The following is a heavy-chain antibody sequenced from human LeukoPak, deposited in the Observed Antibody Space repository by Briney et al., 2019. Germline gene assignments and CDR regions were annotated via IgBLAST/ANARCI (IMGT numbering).Heavy chain of an antibody. CDR2: IYYSGST. Sequence: SETLSLTCTVSGGSISSSIYYWGCICQPPGKGLEWIGSIYYSGSTYYNPSLKSRVTISVDTSKNHFSLKLSSVTAADTAVYYCARHPTDYGMDVWGQGTTVTVSS. CDR3: ARHPTDYGMDV. J-gene: IGHJ6*02. V-gene: IGHV4-39*01. CDR1: GGSISSSIYY.